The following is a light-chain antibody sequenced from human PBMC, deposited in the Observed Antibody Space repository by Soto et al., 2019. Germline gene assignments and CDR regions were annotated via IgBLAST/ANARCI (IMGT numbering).Light chain of an antibody. J-gene: IGKJ1*01. Sequence: DVQMTQSPSSLSASGGESVTITCRSSQTVKTYLNWYQHKPGKAPQLLIYASSRLQTGVASRFSGSGSGTYFSLTISSLQPEDFATYYCQQTSTTPGTFGQGTKVEIK. V-gene: IGKV1-39*01. CDR2: ASS. CDR1: QTVKTY. CDR3: QQTSTTPGT.